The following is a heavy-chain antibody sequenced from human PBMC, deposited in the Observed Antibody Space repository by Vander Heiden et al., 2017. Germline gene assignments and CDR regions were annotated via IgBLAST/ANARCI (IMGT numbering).Heavy chain of an antibody. CDR3: AKSNVDYEPIKYLDY. D-gene: IGHD4-17*01. CDR2: IGGDVTRT. CDR1: GLPFSTFA. J-gene: IGHJ4*02. Sequence: EVQLLASGGGLVQPGESLRLSCSTSGLPFSTFARSGVRQAPGMGLEWVSGIGGDVTRTYYADSVKGRFTVSRDNSKSTVYLHMNSRRVEETALYFCAKSNVDYEPIKYLDYWGQGTLVTVSS. V-gene: IGHV3-23*01.